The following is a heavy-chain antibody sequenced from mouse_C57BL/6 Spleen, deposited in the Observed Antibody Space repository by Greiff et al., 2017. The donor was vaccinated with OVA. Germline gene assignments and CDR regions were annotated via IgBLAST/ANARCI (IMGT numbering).Heavy chain of an antibody. V-gene: IGHV5-9-1*02. Sequence: DVMLVESGEGLVKPGGSLKLSCAASGFTFSSYAMSWVRQTPEKRLEWVAYISRGGDYIYYAETVTGRFTISRDNARNTLYLQMSSLKSEDTAMYYCTGWLPYAMDYWGQGTSVTVSS. D-gene: IGHD2-3*01. CDR3: TGWLPYAMDY. CDR1: GFTFSSYA. CDR2: ISRGGDYI. J-gene: IGHJ4*01.